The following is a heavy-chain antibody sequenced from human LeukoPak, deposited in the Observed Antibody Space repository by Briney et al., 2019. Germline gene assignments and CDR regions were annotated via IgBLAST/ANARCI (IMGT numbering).Heavy chain of an antibody. J-gene: IGHJ4*02. Sequence: GPLRLSCAASGFTFMNYAMHWIRQAPDRGLEWVAVITNHGSHKSYTNSVKGRFTISRDNSKNTLYLQMHTLRAEDTAVYSCPRDPYGAYYLDYWGQGTLVTVSS. V-gene: IGHV3-30*04. D-gene: IGHD4-17*01. CDR3: PRDPYGAYYLDY. CDR1: GFTFMNYA. CDR2: ITNHGSHK.